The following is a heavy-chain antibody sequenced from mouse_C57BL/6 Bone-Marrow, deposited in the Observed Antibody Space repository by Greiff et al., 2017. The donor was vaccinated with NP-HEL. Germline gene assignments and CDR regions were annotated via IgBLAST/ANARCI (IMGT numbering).Heavy chain of an antibody. V-gene: IGHV5-15*01. Sequence: EVMLVESGGGLVQPGGSLKLSCAASGFTFSDYGMAWVRQAPRKGPEWVAFISNLAYSIYYADTVTGRFTISRENAKNTLYLEMSSLRSEDTAMYYCDSHGGRGDFDYWGQGTTLTVSA. CDR2: ISNLAYSI. J-gene: IGHJ2*01. D-gene: IGHD1-1*02. CDR1: GFTFSDYG. CDR3: DSHGGRGDFDY.